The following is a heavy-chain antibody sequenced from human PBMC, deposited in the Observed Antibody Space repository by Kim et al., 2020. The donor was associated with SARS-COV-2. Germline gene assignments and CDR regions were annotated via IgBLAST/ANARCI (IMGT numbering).Heavy chain of an antibody. V-gene: IGHV3-33*01. D-gene: IGHD1-26*01. CDR2: K. CDR3: ARDVGATFDY. Sequence: KYYAASVKGRFTISRDNSKNTLYLQMNSLRAEDTAVYYCARDVGATFDYWGQGTLVTVSS. J-gene: IGHJ4*02.